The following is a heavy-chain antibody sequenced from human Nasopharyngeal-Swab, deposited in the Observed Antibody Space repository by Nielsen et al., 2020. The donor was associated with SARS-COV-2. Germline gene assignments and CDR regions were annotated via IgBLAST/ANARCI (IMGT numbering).Heavy chain of an antibody. V-gene: IGHV4-59*08. CDR2: IYYSGST. CDR3: ARSAAQTNNFYYYYGMDV. Sequence: SETLSLTCTVSGGSISSYYWTWIRQSPGKGLEWIGYIYYSGSTDYNPSLKGRVTISVDTSKNQFSLKLNSVTAADTAVYYCARSAAQTNNFYYYYGMDVWGQGTTVTVSS. CDR1: GGSISSYY. D-gene: IGHD2-15*01. J-gene: IGHJ6*02.